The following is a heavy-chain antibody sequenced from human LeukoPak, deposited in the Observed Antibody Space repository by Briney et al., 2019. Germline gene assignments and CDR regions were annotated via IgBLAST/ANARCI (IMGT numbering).Heavy chain of an antibody. Sequence: SETLSLTCTVSGGSISSSSYYWGWIRQPPGKGLEWLGSIYYSGSTYYNPSLKSRVTISVDTSRNQFSLKLSSVTAADTAVYYCAGADPPGYGANWFDPWGQGTLVTVSS. CDR2: IYYSGST. J-gene: IGHJ5*02. V-gene: IGHV4-39*07. CDR3: AGADPPGYGANWFDP. D-gene: IGHD5-18*01. CDR1: GGSISSSSYY.